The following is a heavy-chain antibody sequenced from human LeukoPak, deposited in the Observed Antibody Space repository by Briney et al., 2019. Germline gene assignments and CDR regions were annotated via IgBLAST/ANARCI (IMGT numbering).Heavy chain of an antibody. J-gene: IGHJ4*02. Sequence: SETLSLTCAVYGGSFSGYYWSWIRQPPGKGLEWIGEINHSGSTNYNPSLKRRVTISVDTSKNQFSLKLSSVTAADTAVYYCARGRSSSRWGQGTLVTVSS. V-gene: IGHV4-34*01. CDR1: GGSFSGYY. CDR2: INHSGST. D-gene: IGHD6-13*01. CDR3: ARGRSSSR.